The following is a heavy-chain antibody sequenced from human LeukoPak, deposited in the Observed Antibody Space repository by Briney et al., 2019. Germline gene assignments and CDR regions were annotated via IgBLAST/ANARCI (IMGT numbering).Heavy chain of an antibody. V-gene: IGHV1-46*01. CDR3: ARNWFGVVVVPAATKTNYYYYMDV. CDR1: GYTFTSYY. CDR2: INPSGGST. J-gene: IGHJ6*03. Sequence: ASVKVSCKASGYTFTSYYMHWVRQAPGQGLEWMGIINPSGGSTSYAQKLQGRVTMTTDTSTSTAYMELRSLRSDDTAVYYCARNWFGVVVVPAATKTNYYYYMDVWGKGTTVTVSS. D-gene: IGHD2-2*01.